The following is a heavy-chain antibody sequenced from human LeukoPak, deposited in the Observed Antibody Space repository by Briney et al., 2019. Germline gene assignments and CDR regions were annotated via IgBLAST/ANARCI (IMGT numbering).Heavy chain of an antibody. CDR1: GFTFSSYA. D-gene: IGHD1-26*01. J-gene: IGHJ4*02. CDR2: VNADGGNT. Sequence: GGSLRLSCAASGFTFSSYAMSWVRQAPGKGLEWVSTVNADGGNTYYADSVRGRFTISRDNSKSTLILQMNSLRVEDTALYYCTKRVKYGGTWDHFADWGQGTLVTVSS. CDR3: TKRVKYGGTWDHFAD. V-gene: IGHV3-23*01.